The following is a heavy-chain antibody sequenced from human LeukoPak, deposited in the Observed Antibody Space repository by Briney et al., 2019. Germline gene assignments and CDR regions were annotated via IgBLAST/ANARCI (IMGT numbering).Heavy chain of an antibody. Sequence: GGSLRLSCAASGFTFSSYAMHWVRQAPGKGLEWVAFIRYDGSNKYYADSVKGRFTISRDNSKNTVYLQMNSLRAEDTAVYYCAKAGGYSSSSKGYYFDYWGQGTLVTVSS. CDR2: IRYDGSNK. V-gene: IGHV3-30*02. D-gene: IGHD6-13*01. CDR3: AKAGGYSSSSKGYYFDY. J-gene: IGHJ4*02. CDR1: GFTFSSYA.